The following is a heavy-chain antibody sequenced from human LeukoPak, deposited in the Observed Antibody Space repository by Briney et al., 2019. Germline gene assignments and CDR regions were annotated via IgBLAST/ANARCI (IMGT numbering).Heavy chain of an antibody. V-gene: IGHV3-30-3*01. Sequence: GRSLRLSCAASGFTFSSYAMHWVRQAPGKGLEWVAVISYDGSNKYYADSVKGRFTISRDNSKNTLYLQMNSLRAEDTAVYYCARRRYSYGYSYYYYGMDVWGQGTTVTVSS. CDR3: ARRRYSYGYSYYYYGMDV. D-gene: IGHD5-18*01. CDR2: ISYDGSNK. CDR1: GFTFSSYA. J-gene: IGHJ6*02.